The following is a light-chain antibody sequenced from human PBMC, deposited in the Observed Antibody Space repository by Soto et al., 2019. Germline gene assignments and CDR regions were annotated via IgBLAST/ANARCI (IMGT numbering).Light chain of an antibody. CDR1: QSVSSSY. Sequence: EIVLTQSPGTLSLSPGERATLSCRASQSVSSSYLAWYQQKPGQAPRLLIYGAPSSATRILDMFIGSGSGTHFALSTSRPESEDFAVYYCQQYGSSSPYTFGQGNKLEIK. V-gene: IGKV3-20*01. J-gene: IGKJ2*01. CDR2: GAP. CDR3: QQYGSSSPYT.